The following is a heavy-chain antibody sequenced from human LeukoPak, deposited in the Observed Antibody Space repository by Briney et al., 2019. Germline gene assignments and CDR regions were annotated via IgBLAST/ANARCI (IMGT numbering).Heavy chain of an antibody. CDR2: MSGDGGNT. V-gene: IGHV3-43*02. CDR3: AKASKSYYYGMDV. J-gene: IGHJ6*02. CDR1: GFTLDDYA. Sequence: GGSLRLSCSASGFTLDDYAMHGVRQAPGKGLEGVSFMSGDGGNTYYAHSVKGRFTISRDNSKNSLYLQMNSLRTEDTALYYCAKASKSYYYGMDVWGQGTTVTVSS.